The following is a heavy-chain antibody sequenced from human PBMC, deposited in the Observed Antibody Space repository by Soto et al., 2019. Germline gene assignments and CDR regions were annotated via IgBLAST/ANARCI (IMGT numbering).Heavy chain of an antibody. CDR1: VASISGFY. J-gene: IGHJ5*02. Sequence: SETLSLTCTVSVASISGFYWSCIRNSAGKGLEWIGRIYATGTTNYNPSLKSRVMMSVDTSKKQFSLKLRSVTAADTAVYYCVRDGTQTSWYWFQPLGQAISVNVS. V-gene: IGHV4-4*07. D-gene: IGHD1-1*01. CDR3: VRDGTQTSWYWFQP. CDR2: IYATGTT.